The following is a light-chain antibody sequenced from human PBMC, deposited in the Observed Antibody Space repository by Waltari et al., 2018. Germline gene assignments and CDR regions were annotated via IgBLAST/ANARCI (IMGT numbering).Light chain of an antibody. V-gene: IGLV1-44*01. J-gene: IGLJ3*02. CDR2: FNN. Sequence: QSVVTQPPSASGTPGQRVILSCSGRSLTIRINTVHWFQQLPGTAPKLLIFFNNQGPSGVPDRFSGSKSGTSASLAISGLRSEDEAHYYCAVWDDSLNGWVFGGGTKLTVL. CDR3: AVWDDSLNGWV. CDR1: SLTIRINT.